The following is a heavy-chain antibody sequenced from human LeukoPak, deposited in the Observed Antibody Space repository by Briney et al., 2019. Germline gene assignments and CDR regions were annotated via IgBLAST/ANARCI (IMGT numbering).Heavy chain of an antibody. D-gene: IGHD6-19*01. V-gene: IGHV1-69*13. CDR3: ARDGVAVAARGYYFDY. CDR1: GCTFSRYA. Sequence: ASVKVSCKASGCTFSRYAISWVRQAPAQGLEWMGGIIPIFGTANYAQKFQGRVTITADESTSTAYMELSSLRSEDTAVYYCARDGVAVAARGYYFDYWGQGTLVTVSS. J-gene: IGHJ4*02. CDR2: IIPIFGTA.